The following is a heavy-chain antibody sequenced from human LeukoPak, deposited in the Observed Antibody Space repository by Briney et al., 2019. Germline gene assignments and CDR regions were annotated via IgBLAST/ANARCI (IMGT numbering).Heavy chain of an antibody. CDR3: ARERITMVRGVTPFDY. CDR2: ISAYNGNT. V-gene: IGHV1-18*01. CDR1: GYTFTSYG. J-gene: IGHJ4*02. Sequence: ASVKVSCKASGYTFTSYGISWVRQAPGQGLEWMGWISAYNGNTNYAQKLQGRVTMTTDTSTSTAYMELRSLRSDDTAVYYCARERITMVRGVTPFDYWGREPWSPSPQ. D-gene: IGHD3-10*01.